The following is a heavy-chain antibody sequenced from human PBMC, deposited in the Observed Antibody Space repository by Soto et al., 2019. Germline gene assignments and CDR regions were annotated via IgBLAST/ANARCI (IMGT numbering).Heavy chain of an antibody. J-gene: IGHJ4*02. CDR2: IRYDGGNT. Sequence: GGSLRLSCAASGFTFSSYAMSWVRQAPGKGLEWVSAIRYDGGNTYYADSVKGRFTISRDNSKNTLYLQMNSLRAEDTAVYYCAKGDYYDSSGYSDYWGQGTLVTVSS. CDR1: GFTFSSYA. CDR3: AKGDYYDSSGYSDY. V-gene: IGHV3-23*01. D-gene: IGHD3-22*01.